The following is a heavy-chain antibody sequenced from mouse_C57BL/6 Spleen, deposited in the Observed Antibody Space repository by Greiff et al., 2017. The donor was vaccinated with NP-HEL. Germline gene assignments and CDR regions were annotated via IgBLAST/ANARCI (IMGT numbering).Heavy chain of an antibody. V-gene: IGHV5-17*01. D-gene: IGHD1-1*01. CDR1: GFTFSDYG. Sequence: EVKVVESGGGLVKPGGSLKLSCAASGFTFSDYGMHWVRQAPEKGLEWVAYISSGSSTIYYADTVKGRFTISRDNAKNTLFLQMTSLRSEDTAMYYCARRVITTVVAHWYFDVWGTGTTVTVSS. CDR3: ARRVITTVVAHWYFDV. CDR2: ISSGSSTI. J-gene: IGHJ1*03.